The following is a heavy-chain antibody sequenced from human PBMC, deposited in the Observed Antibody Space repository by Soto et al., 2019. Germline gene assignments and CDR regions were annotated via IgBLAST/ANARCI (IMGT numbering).Heavy chain of an antibody. CDR3: ARGVADTDF. Sequence: QVQLVESGGGVVQPGKSLRLSCAASGFTFSNFGMHWVRQAPGQGLEWVAVISFDGNYKYYTDSVKGRFTISRDSSRNTLYLQMNSLRPEDTAVYYCARGVADTDFCGQGTLVTVSS. CDR1: GFTFSNFG. V-gene: IGHV3-30*03. CDR2: ISFDGNYK. D-gene: IGHD6-19*01. J-gene: IGHJ4*02.